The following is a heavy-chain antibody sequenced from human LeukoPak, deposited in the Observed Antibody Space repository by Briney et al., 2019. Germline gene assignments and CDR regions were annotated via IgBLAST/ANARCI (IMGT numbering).Heavy chain of an antibody. Sequence: GGSLRLSCAASGFTFSSYAMSWVREAPGKGPESVPAISGSGGSTYYADSVKGRFTISRDNSKNTLYLQMNSLRAEDTAVYYCAKGLNYYGSGSYFDNWGQGTLVTVSS. V-gene: IGHV3-23*01. CDR2: ISGSGGST. J-gene: IGHJ4*02. CDR3: AKGLNYYGSGSYFDN. D-gene: IGHD3-10*01. CDR1: GFTFSSYA.